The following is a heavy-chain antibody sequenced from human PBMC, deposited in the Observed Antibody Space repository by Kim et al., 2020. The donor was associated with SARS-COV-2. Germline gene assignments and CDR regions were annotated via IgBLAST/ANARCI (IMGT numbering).Heavy chain of an antibody. CDR2: IWYDGSNK. J-gene: IGHJ6*02. CDR3: ARERYCYGMDV. CDR1: GFTFSSYG. Sequence: GGSLRLSCAASGFTFSSYGMHWVRQAPGKGLEWVAVIWYDGSNKYYADSVKGRFTISRDNSKNTLYLQMNSLRAEDTAVYYCARERYCYGMDVWGQGTTVTVSS. V-gene: IGHV3-33*01.